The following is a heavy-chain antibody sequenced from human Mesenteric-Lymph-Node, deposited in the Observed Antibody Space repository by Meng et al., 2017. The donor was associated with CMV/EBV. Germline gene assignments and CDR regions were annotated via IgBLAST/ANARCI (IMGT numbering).Heavy chain of an antibody. D-gene: IGHD3-10*01. V-gene: IGHV7-4-1*02. Sequence: GYACSRNPLCRGRLPPGQGHQCVGRRDTNTGNPTYAQAFTGRSGVSMDTSASTSYLQMSSLKAEDTAVYYCARVRENECGELFLDYWGQGTLVTVSS. CDR2: RDTNTGNP. J-gene: IGHJ4*02. CDR1: GYACSRNP. CDR3: ARVRENECGELFLDY.